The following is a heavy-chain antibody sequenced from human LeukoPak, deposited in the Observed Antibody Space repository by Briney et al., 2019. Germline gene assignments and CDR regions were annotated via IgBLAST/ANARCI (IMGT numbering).Heavy chain of an antibody. CDR2: MYYSGST. Sequence: SETLSLTCTVSGGSISSYYWSWIRQPPGKGLEWIGYMYYSGSTNYNPSLKSRVTISVDTSKNQFSLKLSSVTAADTAVYYCASSPNYYDSSGYYYVGEYFQHWGQGTLVTVSS. CDR1: GGSISSYY. D-gene: IGHD3-22*01. J-gene: IGHJ1*01. V-gene: IGHV4-59*01. CDR3: ASSPNYYDSSGYYYVGEYFQH.